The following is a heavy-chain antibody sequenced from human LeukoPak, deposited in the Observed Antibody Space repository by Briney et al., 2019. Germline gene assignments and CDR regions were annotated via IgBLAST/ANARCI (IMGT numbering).Heavy chain of an antibody. D-gene: IGHD5-18*01. V-gene: IGHV4-34*01. CDR2: INHSEST. CDR1: GGSFSGYY. Sequence: SESLSLTCAVYGGSFSGYYWSWIRQPPGKGLEWIGEINHSESTNYNASLKSRVTISVDTSKNQFSLRLSSVTAADTAVYYCAPRGDIEHSYGYGKWFDPWGQGTRATVSS. CDR3: APRGDIEHSYGYGKWFDP. J-gene: IGHJ5*02.